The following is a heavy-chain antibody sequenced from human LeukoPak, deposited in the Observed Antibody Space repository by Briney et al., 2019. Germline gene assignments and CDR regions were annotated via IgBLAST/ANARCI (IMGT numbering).Heavy chain of an antibody. CDR3: ARDAPTTNCCYGMDV. D-gene: IGHD1-26*01. Sequence: QPGGSLRLSCGASGFTFSTYSMNWVRQAPGKGLEWVSYISDSSRTIYYADSVKGRFTISRDNAKNSLYLQMNSLRAEDTAVYYCARDAPTTNCCYGMDVWGQGTTVTVSS. J-gene: IGHJ6*02. CDR1: GFTFSTYS. CDR2: ISDSSRTI. V-gene: IGHV3-48*04.